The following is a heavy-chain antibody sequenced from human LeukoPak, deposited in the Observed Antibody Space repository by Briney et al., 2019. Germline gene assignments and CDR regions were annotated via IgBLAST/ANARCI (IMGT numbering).Heavy chain of an antibody. Sequence: PSETLSLTCAVYGGSFSGYYWSWIRQPPGKGLEWIGEINHSGSTNYNPSLKSRVTISVDTSKNQFSLKLSSVTAADTAVYYCARRVTMVRGVIKDHWFDPWGQGTLVTVSS. D-gene: IGHD3-10*01. CDR1: GGSFSGYY. CDR3: ARRVTMVRGVIKDHWFDP. J-gene: IGHJ5*02. CDR2: INHSGST. V-gene: IGHV4-34*01.